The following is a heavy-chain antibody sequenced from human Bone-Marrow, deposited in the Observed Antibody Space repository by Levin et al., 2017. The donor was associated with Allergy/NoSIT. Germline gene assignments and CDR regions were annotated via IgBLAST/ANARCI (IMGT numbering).Heavy chain of an antibody. CDR2: IKTKREGGTT. CDR1: GFTFNDGW. Sequence: PGGSLRLSCAVSGFTFNDGWMSWVRQAPGGGLEWVGRIKTKREGGTTDYAAPVKGRFTISRDDSRNTLYLQMNSLKTDDTAVYYCSTERTLGDKFAWGQGTLVTVSS. CDR3: STERTLGDKFA. V-gene: IGHV3-15*01. D-gene: IGHD3-16*01. J-gene: IGHJ5*02.